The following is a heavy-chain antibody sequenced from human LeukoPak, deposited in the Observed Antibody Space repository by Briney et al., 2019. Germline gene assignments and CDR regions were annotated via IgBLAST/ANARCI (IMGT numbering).Heavy chain of an antibody. D-gene: IGHD2/OR15-2a*01. Sequence: SETLSLTCTVSGGSISSYYWSWIRQPPGKGLEWIGYIYYSGSTNYNPSLKSRVTISVDTSKNQFSLKLSSVTAAGTAVYYCARCRNRSGADYWGQGTLVTVSS. J-gene: IGHJ4*02. CDR2: IYYSGST. CDR3: ARCRNRSGADY. V-gene: IGHV4-59*01. CDR1: GGSISSYY.